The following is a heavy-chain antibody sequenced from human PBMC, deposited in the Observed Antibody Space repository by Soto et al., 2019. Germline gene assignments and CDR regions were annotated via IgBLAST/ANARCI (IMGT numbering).Heavy chain of an antibody. V-gene: IGHV4-34*01. CDR3: ARGPSGGYATPYYYYCMDV. J-gene: IGHJ6*02. CDR1: GGSFSGYY. D-gene: IGHD2-8*01. Sequence: SETLALTCAVYGGSFSGYYWSWIRQPPGKGLEWIGEINHSGSTNYNPSLKSRVTISVDTSKNQFSLKLSSVTAADTAVYYCARGPSGGYATPYYYYCMDVWGQGTTVTVPS. CDR2: INHSGST.